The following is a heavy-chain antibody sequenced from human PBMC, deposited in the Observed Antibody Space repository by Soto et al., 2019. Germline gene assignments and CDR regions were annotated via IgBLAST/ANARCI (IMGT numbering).Heavy chain of an antibody. V-gene: IGHV3-23*01. Sequence: GGSLRLSCIASGFTFRDYAMAWVRQAPGEDLEWVSAIGTSGTPTLYADSVKSRFSISRDDSRNTVSLQMNSLGVEDTATYYCTRILWSSRRDALDIWGQGTTVTVSS. CDR1: GFTFRDYA. J-gene: IGHJ6*02. D-gene: IGHD2-21*01. CDR2: IGTSGTPT. CDR3: TRILWSSRRDALDI.